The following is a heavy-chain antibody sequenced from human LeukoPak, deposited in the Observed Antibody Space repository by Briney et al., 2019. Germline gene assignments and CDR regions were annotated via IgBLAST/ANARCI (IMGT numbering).Heavy chain of an antibody. CDR1: GFTVNSYW. CDR3: AKDRRPDGFYNFDS. CDR2: INSDGSTT. V-gene: IGHV3-74*03. D-gene: IGHD5-24*01. Sequence: PGGSLRLSCAVSGFTVNSYWMHWVGHGPGKGLVGVSHINSDGSTTVYADSVKGRFTISRDNSKNPLYLQMDSLRAEDTAVYYCAKDRRPDGFYNFDSWGQGTLVTVSS. J-gene: IGHJ4*02.